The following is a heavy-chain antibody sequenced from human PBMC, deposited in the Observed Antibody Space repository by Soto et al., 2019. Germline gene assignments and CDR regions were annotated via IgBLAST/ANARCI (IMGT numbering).Heavy chain of an antibody. D-gene: IGHD2-21*01. Sequence: EVQLVESGGALVQPGGSLRLSCAASGFTFSSYWMHWVRQGPGKGLVWVSRISGAGTRTNYADSVRGRFTVSRDNAKNTLYLPINSLTAEDTAVYYCARGTLTSIDMFDYWGQGTLVTVSS. J-gene: IGHJ4*02. CDR1: GFTFSSYW. CDR2: ISGAGTRT. CDR3: ARGTLTSIDMFDY. V-gene: IGHV3-74*01.